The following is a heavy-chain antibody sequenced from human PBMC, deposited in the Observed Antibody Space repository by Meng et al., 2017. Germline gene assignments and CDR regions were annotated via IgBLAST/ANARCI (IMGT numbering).Heavy chain of an antibody. CDR1: GFTFNNYW. V-gene: IGHV3-74*01. CDR3: LDEAPRSDY. CDR2: ISGDGSIT. J-gene: IGHJ4*02. Sequence: EVQLVESGGGLVQPGGSLTLSCAGSGFTFNNYWMHWVRQVPGKGLVWVSRISGDGSITNYADSVKGRFTISRDNAKNTLYLQMNSLRPEDTAVYYCLDEAPRSDYWGQGSLVTVSS. D-gene: IGHD1-1*01.